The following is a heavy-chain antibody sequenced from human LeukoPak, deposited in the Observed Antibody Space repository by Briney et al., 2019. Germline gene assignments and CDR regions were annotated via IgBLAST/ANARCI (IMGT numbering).Heavy chain of an antibody. CDR2: TYYSGST. Sequence: SETLSLTCTVSGGSISSSSYYWGWIRQPPGKGLEWIGSTYYSGSTYYNPSLKSRVTISVDTSKNQFSLKLSSVTAADTAVYYLARHGFVRSSSLGNWFDPWGQGTLVTVSS. CDR3: ARHGFVRSSSLGNWFDP. D-gene: IGHD6-13*01. V-gene: IGHV4-39*01. CDR1: GGSISSSSYY. J-gene: IGHJ5*02.